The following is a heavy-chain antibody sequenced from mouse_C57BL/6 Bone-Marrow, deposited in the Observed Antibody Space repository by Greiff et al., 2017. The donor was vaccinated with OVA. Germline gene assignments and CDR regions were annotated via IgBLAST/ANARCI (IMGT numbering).Heavy chain of an antibody. J-gene: IGHJ1*03. CDR3: TRRAYYYGSSWYFDV. CDR2: IDPETGGT. CDR1: GYTFTDYE. V-gene: IGHV1-15*01. Sequence: QVHVKQSGAELVRPGASVTLSCKASGYTFTDYEMHWVKQTPVHGLEWIGAIDPETGGTAYNQKFKGKAILTADKSSSTAYMELRSLTSEDSAVYYCTRRAYYYGSSWYFDVWGTGTTVTVSS. D-gene: IGHD1-1*01.